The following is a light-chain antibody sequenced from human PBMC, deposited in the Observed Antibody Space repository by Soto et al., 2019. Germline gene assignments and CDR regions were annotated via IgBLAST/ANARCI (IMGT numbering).Light chain of an antibody. CDR1: QSISNW. J-gene: IGKJ2*01. V-gene: IGKV1-5*03. Sequence: DIQMTQSPSTLSASVGDRVTITCRASQSISNWLSWYQHKPWKAHKLQIYKPSRLESGVPSRFSGSGSGPEFTLTFSSLQPGDFATSYCQQYNGYPYTFGQGTKLEIK. CDR2: KPS. CDR3: QQYNGYPYT.